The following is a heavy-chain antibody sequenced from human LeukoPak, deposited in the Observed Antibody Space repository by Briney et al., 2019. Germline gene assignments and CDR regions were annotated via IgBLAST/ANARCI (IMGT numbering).Heavy chain of an antibody. CDR3: ARKPIINNAWYYFDY. Sequence: PSETLSLTCTVSGDSISNNYWSWIRQPAGRGLEWIGRVYTSGSTNYNPSLKSRVTMSVDTSKSQFSLKLSSVTAADTAVYYCARKPIINNAWYYFDYWGQGTLVTVSS. CDR2: VYTSGST. CDR1: GDSISNNY. J-gene: IGHJ4*02. V-gene: IGHV4-4*07. D-gene: IGHD1/OR15-1a*01.